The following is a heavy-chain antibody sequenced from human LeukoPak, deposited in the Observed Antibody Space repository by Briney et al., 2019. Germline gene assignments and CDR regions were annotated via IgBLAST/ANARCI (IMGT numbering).Heavy chain of an antibody. CDR1: GFTLSSYA. Sequence: PGGSLRLSCAASGFTLSSYAMSWVRQAPGKGLEWVSAISGSGGSTYYADSVKGRFTISRDNSKNTLYLQMNSLRDEDTAVYYCAKDKRRDYGDFDYWGQGALVTVSS. V-gene: IGHV3-23*01. CDR2: ISGSGGST. J-gene: IGHJ4*02. D-gene: IGHD4-17*01. CDR3: AKDKRRDYGDFDY.